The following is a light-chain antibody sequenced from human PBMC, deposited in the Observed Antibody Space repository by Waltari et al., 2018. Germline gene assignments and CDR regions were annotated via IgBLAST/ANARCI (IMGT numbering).Light chain of an antibody. Sequence: EIVMTQSPATLSVSPGERATLSCRASQSVDSDLAWYQQKPGQAPRLLIYGASTRATGFPARFTGSGSGTEFTITISSLQSEDFAVYYCQQYHNWPRTFGQGTKVEIK. CDR2: GAS. J-gene: IGKJ1*01. CDR1: QSVDSD. CDR3: QQYHNWPRT. V-gene: IGKV3-15*01.